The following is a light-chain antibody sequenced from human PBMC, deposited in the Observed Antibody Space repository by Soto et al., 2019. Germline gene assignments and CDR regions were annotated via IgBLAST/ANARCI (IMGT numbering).Light chain of an antibody. Sequence: EIVMTQSPATPFVSSGERATLPCRASQRVCRNLGWYQQKPGQAPRLLIYGASTRATGIPARFNGSGSGTEFTLTISSLQSEDFAVYYCQQYNNWPPYTFGQGTKLEIK. CDR2: GAS. V-gene: IGKV3-15*01. J-gene: IGKJ2*01. CDR3: QQYNNWPPYT. CDR1: QRVCRN.